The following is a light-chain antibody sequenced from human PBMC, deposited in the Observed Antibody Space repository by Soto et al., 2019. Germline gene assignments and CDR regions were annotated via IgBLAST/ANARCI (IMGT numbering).Light chain of an antibody. CDR1: QSVSSNY. V-gene: IGKV3-20*01. J-gene: IGKJ1*01. CDR2: DAS. CDR3: HQYGSSPRT. Sequence: EVVLTQSPGTLSLSPGERATLSCRASQSVSSNYLAWYQQKPGQAPRLLICDASSRATGIPDRFSGSGSGTDFTLTISGLEPEDFVVYYCHQYGSSPRTFGQGTKVDIK.